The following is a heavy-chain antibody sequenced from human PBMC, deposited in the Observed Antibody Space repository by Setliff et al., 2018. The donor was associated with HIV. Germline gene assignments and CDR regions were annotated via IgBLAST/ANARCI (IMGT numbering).Heavy chain of an antibody. CDR1: GGSFSTYY. J-gene: IGHJ3*01. D-gene: IGHD3-22*01. CDR3: ARARITMTGGRLEPYAFDR. CDR2: VHSTGTT. V-gene: IGHV4-4*07. Sequence: PSETLSLTCTVSGGSFSTYYWSWIRQHAGEGLEYIGRVHSTGTTIYNPSLKSRVTMSVDTSKNQFSLKLRSVTAADTAVYYCARARITMTGGRLEPYAFDRWGQGTKVTVSS.